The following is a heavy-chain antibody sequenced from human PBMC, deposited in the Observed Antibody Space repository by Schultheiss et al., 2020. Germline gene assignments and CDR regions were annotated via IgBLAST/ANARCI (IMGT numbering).Heavy chain of an antibody. Sequence: SETLSLTCTVSGGSVSTSNYYWSWIRQSPGTGLECIGQINHSGSTNYNPSLRSRVTLSLDTSKNQFSLKLTSVSAADTAVYYCARGLTRKIQYYDILTGYPIGFDSWGQGTRVTVSS. CDR2: INHSGST. V-gene: IGHV4-39*07. CDR1: GGSVSTSNYY. D-gene: IGHD3-9*01. J-gene: IGHJ4*02. CDR3: ARGLTRKIQYYDILTGYPIGFDS.